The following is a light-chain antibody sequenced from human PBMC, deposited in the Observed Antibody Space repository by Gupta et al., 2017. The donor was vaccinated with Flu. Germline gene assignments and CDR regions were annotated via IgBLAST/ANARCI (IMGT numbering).Light chain of an antibody. V-gene: IGLV1-40*01. CDR1: RSNIGAGYD. CDR3: QSYDSSLSAHVV. CDR2: GNS. Sequence: QSVLTQLISVSGTPGQGVTIYCTGSRSNIGAGYDVHWYQQLPGTAPKLLSYGNSNRPSGVPYRFSGSKSCTSASLAITGLQAEDEADYYCQSYDSSLSAHVVFGGGTKLTVL. J-gene: IGLJ2*01.